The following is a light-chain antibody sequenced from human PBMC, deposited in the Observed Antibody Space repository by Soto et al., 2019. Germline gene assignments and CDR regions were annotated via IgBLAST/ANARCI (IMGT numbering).Light chain of an antibody. V-gene: IGKV1-9*01. CDR2: AAS. CDR1: QDITNY. CDR3: QQYNSYPYT. J-gene: IGKJ2*01. Sequence: DIQLTQSPSFLSASVGDRVTITCRANQDITNYLAWYQQKPGKAPKLLIYAASTLRSGVPSRFSGSGSGTEFTLTISSLQPEDFATYYCQQYNSYPYTFGQGTKLEIK.